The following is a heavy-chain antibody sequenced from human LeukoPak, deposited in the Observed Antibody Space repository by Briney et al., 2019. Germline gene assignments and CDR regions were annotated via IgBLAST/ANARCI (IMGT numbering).Heavy chain of an antibody. CDR1: GGSISSYY. D-gene: IGHD6-13*01. V-gene: IGHV4-59*01. J-gene: IGHJ4*02. CDR3: ARAKVGYSSSWYTSDY. CDR2: IYYSGST. Sequence: SETLSLTCTVSGGSISSYYWSWIRQPPGKGLEWIGYIYYSGSTNYNLSLKSRVTISVDTSKNQFSLKLSSVTAADTAVYYCARAKVGYSSSWYTSDYWGQGTLVTVSS.